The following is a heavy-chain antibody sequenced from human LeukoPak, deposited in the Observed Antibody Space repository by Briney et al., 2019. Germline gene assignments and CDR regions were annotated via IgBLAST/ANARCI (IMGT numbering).Heavy chain of an antibody. CDR3: ARQYLYNWFDF. V-gene: IGHV4-59*08. Sequence: SETLSLTCSVSGGSIGDDYWGWIRQSPGSGLEWIGYIYISETTTYNPSHEGRVTISVDKAKNQVTLKLRSVTAADTAVYYCARQYLYNWFDFWGQGTLVIVSS. CDR1: GGSIGDDY. J-gene: IGHJ5*01. CDR2: IYISETT.